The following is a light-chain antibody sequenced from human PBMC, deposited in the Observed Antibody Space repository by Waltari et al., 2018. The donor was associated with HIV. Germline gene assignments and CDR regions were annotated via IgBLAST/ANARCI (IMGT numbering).Light chain of an antibody. CDR2: KKN. CDR3: AAWDDRLNGVV. J-gene: IGLJ2*01. CDR1: SSNIGSNL. V-gene: IGLV1-47*01. Sequence: LTQPPSASETPGRRVTISCSGSSSNIGSNLVYWNQRYPGQAPNLLIEKKNNRPAGGAHRFSGSKSGTSAALAISALQSEDDADYYCAAWDDRLNGVVFGGGTKLTVL.